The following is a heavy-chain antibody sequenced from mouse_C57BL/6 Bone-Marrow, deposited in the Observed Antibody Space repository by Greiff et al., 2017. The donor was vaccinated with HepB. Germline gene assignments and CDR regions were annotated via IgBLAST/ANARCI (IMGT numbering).Heavy chain of an antibody. J-gene: IGHJ4*01. Sequence: QVQLQQSGPELVKPGASVKISCKASGYAFSSSWMNWVKQRPGKGLEWIGRIYPGDGDTNYNGKFKGKATLTADKYTSTAYMQLSSLTSEDSAVYFCASRDYYAMDYWGQGTSVTVSS. CDR1: GYAFSSSW. CDR3: ASRDYYAMDY. D-gene: IGHD3-3*01. V-gene: IGHV1-82*01. CDR2: IYPGDGDT.